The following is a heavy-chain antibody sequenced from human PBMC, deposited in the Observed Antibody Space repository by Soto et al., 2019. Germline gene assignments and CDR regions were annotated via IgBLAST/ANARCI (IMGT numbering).Heavy chain of an antibody. CDR2: IYYSGTT. V-gene: IGHV4-28*01. CDR1: GYSISSSNW. Sequence: QVQLQESGRGLVKPSDTLSLTCAVSGYSISSSNWWGWIRQPPGKGLEWIGYIYYSGTTYYNPSLKRRFTMSVDTSKNQFSLKLTSLTAVDTAVYYCARREIQGPIDYWGQGTLVTVSS. J-gene: IGHJ4*02. D-gene: IGHD1-26*01. CDR3: ARREIQGPIDY.